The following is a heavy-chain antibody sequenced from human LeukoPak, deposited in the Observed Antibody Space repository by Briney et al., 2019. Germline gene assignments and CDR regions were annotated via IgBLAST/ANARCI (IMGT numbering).Heavy chain of an antibody. Sequence: ASVNVSCKASGYTFTSYAMHWVRQAPGQRLEWMGWINAGNGNTKYSQKFQGRVTMTRDMSTSTVYMELSSLRSEDTAVYYCARGGPEYLSDYWGQGTQVTVSS. J-gene: IGHJ4*02. V-gene: IGHV1-3*01. D-gene: IGHD2-2*02. CDR2: INAGNGNT. CDR1: GYTFTSYA. CDR3: ARGGPEYLSDY.